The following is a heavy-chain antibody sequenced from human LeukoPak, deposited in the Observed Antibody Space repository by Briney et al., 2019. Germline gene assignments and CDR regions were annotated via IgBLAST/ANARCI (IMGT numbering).Heavy chain of an antibody. Sequence: QPSETLSLTCTVSGGSISSSSYYWGWIRQPPGKGLEWIGSIYHSGSTYYNPSLKSRVTISVDTSKNQFSLKLSSVTAADTAVYYCARDEADWGQGTLVTVSS. V-gene: IGHV4-39*07. CDR3: ARDEAD. CDR2: IYHSGST. CDR1: GGSISSSSYY. J-gene: IGHJ4*02.